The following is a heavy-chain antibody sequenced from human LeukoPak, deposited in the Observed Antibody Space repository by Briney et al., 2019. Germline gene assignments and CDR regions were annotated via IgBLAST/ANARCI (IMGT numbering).Heavy chain of an antibody. D-gene: IGHD4-17*01. CDR3: AVPRDYGDYDY. CDR2: IYYSGST. V-gene: IGHV4-59*08. J-gene: IGHJ4*02. Sequence: SETLSLTCTVSGGSISSYYWSWIRQPPGKGLEWIGYIYYSGSTNYNPSLKSRVTISVDTSKNQFSLKLSSVTAADTAVYYCAVPRDYGDYDYWGQGTLVTVSS. CDR1: GGSISSYY.